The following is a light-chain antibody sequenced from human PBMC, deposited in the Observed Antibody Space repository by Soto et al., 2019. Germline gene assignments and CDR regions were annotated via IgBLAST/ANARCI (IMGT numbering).Light chain of an antibody. J-gene: IGLJ3*02. CDR3: EAWDDTLNGHV. Sequence: QSVLTQPPSVSEAPRQRVTISCSGSSSNIGENYVNWYQQVPGKAPKLVLYHDDLLPSGVSDRFSGSKSGTSASLAISGLQSEDEADYYSEAWDDTLNGHVFGGGTKLTVL. CDR1: SSNIGENY. V-gene: IGLV1-36*01. CDR2: HDD.